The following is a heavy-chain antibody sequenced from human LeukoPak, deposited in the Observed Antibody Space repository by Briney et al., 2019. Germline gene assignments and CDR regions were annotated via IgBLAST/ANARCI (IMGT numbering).Heavy chain of an antibody. J-gene: IGHJ4*02. CDR2: ISYDGSNK. CDR1: GFTFSSYA. Sequence: GGSLRLSCAASGFTFSSYAMHWVRQAPGKGREGVAVISYDGSNKYYADSVKGRFTISRDNSKNTLYLQMNSLRAEDTAVYYCARDDSSVYYDFWSGLFDYWGQGTLVTVSS. CDR3: ARDDSSVYYDFWSGLFDY. D-gene: IGHD3-3*01. V-gene: IGHV3-30-3*01.